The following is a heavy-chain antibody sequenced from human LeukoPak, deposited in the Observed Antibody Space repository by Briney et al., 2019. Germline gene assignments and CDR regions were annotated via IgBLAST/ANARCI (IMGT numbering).Heavy chain of an antibody. J-gene: IGHJ4*02. Sequence: GGSLRLSCAASGFTFSYYGMHWVRQAPGKGLERVAFIRYDGSNKYYADSVKGRFTISRDNSKNTLYLQMNSLRAEDTAVYYCAKGALAAAGGYDYWGQGTLVTVSS. CDR1: GFTFSYYG. CDR3: AKGALAAAGGYDY. D-gene: IGHD6-13*01. CDR2: IRYDGSNK. V-gene: IGHV3-30*02.